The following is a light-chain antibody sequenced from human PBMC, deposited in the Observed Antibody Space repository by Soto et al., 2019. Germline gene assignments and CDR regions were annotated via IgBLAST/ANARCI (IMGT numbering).Light chain of an antibody. CDR3: QQYSGSHSLYT. Sequence: EIVLTQSPGTLSLSPGERAILSCRASQSVRSNSLAWYQQKPGQAPRLLIYGASRRATGIPDRFSGSGSGTDFTLTISRLEPEDSAVYFCQQYSGSHSLYTFGQGTKLE. J-gene: IGKJ2*01. CDR2: GAS. CDR1: QSVRSNS. V-gene: IGKV3-20*01.